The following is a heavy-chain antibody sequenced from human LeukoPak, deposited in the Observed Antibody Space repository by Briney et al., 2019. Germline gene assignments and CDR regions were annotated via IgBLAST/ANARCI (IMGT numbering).Heavy chain of an antibody. CDR3: AGTGIAARPTVWFDP. CDR1: GFTFSSNW. V-gene: IGHV3-74*01. J-gene: IGHJ5*02. CDR2: INNDGRST. Sequence: PGGSLRLSCVASGFTFSSNWMHWVRQAPGKGLVWVSHINNDGRSTTYADSVKGRFTISRDNAKSTLYLQINSLRAEDTAVYYCAGTGIAARPTVWFDPWGQGTLVTVS. D-gene: IGHD6-6*01.